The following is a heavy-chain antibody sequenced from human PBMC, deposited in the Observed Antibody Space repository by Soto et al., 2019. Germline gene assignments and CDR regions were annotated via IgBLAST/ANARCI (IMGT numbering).Heavy chain of an antibody. CDR3: ARDNAVTTREYYYGMDV. CDR2: IIPIFGTA. CDR1: GGTFSSYA. J-gene: IGHJ6*02. Sequence: GASVKVSCKASGGTFSSYAISWVRQAPGQGLEWMGGIIPIFGTANYAQKFQGRVTITADESTSTAYMELSSLRSEDTAVYYCARDNAVTTREYYYGMDVWGQGTTVTVSS. D-gene: IGHD4-17*01. V-gene: IGHV1-69*13.